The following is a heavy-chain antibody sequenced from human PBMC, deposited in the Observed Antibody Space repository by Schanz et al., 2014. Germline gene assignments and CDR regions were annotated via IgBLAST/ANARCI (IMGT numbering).Heavy chain of an antibody. J-gene: IGHJ3*02. CDR1: GASISSGGYY. Sequence: QVQLQESGPGLVRPSQTLSLTCTVSGASISSGGYYWDWIRQPPGKGLEWIGYISYSGSTSFNPSLKSRLTMSVDTSKNQFSLRLSSVTAADTAVYYCATNMVQGTISDAFDIWGQGTMXTVSS. D-gene: IGHD3-10*01. CDR3: ATNMVQGTISDAFDI. CDR2: ISYSGST. V-gene: IGHV4-31*03.